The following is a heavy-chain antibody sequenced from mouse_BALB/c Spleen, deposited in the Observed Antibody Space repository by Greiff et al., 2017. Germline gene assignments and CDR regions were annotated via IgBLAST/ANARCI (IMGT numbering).Heavy chain of an antibody. V-gene: IGHV1-4*01. D-gene: IGHD2-1*01. CDR3: ARGGNGGGGYAMDY. CDR1: GYTFTSYT. CDR2: INPSSGYT. Sequence: VQLQQSGAELARPGASVKMSCKASGYTFTSYTMHWVKQRPGQGLEWIGYINPSSGYTNYNQKFKDKATLTADKSSSTAYMQLSSLTSEDSAVYYCARGGNGGGGYAMDYWGQGTSVTVSS. J-gene: IGHJ4*01.